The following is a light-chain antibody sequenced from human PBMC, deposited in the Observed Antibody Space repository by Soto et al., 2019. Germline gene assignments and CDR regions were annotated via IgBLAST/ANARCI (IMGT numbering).Light chain of an antibody. CDR3: QAYDDSLTASV. V-gene: IGLV1-40*01. CDR1: NSNLGAGYD. Sequence: QPVLTQPPSVSGAPGQRVTISCTGNNSNLGAGYDVHWYQQLPGAAPKLVIFGNRNRPSGVPERFSGSKSGTSASLAITGLQAEAEADYYCQAYDDSLTASVFGGGTKLTVL. J-gene: IGLJ3*02. CDR2: GNR.